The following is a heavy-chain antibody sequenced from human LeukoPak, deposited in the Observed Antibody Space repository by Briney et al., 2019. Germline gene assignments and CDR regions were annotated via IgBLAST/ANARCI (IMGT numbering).Heavy chain of an antibody. D-gene: IGHD5-12*01. CDR3: ARGGIVATIRLPENY. CDR1: GGSISSGGYY. Sequence: SETLSLTCTVSGGSISSGGYYWSWIRQHPGKGLEWIGYIYYSGSTYYNPSLKSRVTISVDTSKNQFSLKLSSVTAADTAVYYCARGGIVATIRLPENYWGQGTLVTVSS. CDR2: IYYSGST. V-gene: IGHV4-31*03. J-gene: IGHJ4*02.